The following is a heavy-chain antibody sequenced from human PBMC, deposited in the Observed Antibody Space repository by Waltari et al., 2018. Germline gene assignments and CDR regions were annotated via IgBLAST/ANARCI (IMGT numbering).Heavy chain of an antibody. V-gene: IGHV1-18*01. CDR2: IYPYNGNT. Sequence: QLVQSGAEVKKPGASVKVSCKASGYIFSNYGITWVRKAPGQGLEWMGWIYPYNGNTKYEENFQGRDTMTTDASTDTAYMEIRSLRSDDTAIYYCARDDVDSSNFGGFWGQGTQVTVSS. D-gene: IGHD3-16*01. CDR3: ARDDVDSSNFGGF. J-gene: IGHJ4*02. CDR1: GYIFSNYG.